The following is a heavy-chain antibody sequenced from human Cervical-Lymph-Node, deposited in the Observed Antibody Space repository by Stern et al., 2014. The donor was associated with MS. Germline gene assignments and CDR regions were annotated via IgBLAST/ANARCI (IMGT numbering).Heavy chain of an antibody. CDR1: GFTFSHYS. Sequence: EVQLEESGGGLVQPGESLRLSCDASGFTFSHYSINWVRQAPGKGLEWISSIRNNSTHTYYADSVEGRFTISRDSAKDSVSLHMVSLRAEDTAVYYCARARVGDYARSPHLDSWGQGTLVTVSS. J-gene: IGHJ4*02. CDR3: ARARVGDYARSPHLDS. V-gene: IGHV3-21*01. D-gene: IGHD4-17*01. CDR2: IRNNSTHT.